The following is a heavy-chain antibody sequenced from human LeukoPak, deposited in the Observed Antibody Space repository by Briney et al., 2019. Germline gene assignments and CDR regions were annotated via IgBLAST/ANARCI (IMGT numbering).Heavy chain of an antibody. Sequence: GASVKVSCKASGFTSTSDNFTWVRQAPGHGLEWMGWISAYSGNANYAQNLQGRVTMTIDKSTSTAYMELRSLRYDDTAVYYCARGHLGDYQDYWGQGTLVTVSS. CDR2: ISAYSGNA. V-gene: IGHV1-18*04. CDR3: ARGHLGDYQDY. CDR1: GFTSTSDN. D-gene: IGHD4-17*01. J-gene: IGHJ4*02.